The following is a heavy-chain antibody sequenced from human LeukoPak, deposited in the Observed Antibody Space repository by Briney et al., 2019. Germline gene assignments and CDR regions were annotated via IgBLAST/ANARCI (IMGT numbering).Heavy chain of an antibody. CDR1: VFTFINSA. CDR2: ISGSGNSK. V-gene: IGHV3-23*01. J-gene: IGHJ4*02. Sequence: GGSLRLSCAASVFTFINSAMSWVGQAPGKGLEWVSAISGSGNSKYYADSVKGRFTISRANSKNTLYLQMNSLRAEDTAVYYCAKTPSSGQLELDFDYWGQGTLVTVSS. CDR3: AKTPSSGQLELDFDY. D-gene: IGHD1-7*01.